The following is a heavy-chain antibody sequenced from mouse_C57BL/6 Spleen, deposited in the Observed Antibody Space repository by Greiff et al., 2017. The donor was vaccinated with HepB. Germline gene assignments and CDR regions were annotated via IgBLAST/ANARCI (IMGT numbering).Heavy chain of an antibody. CDR1: GYTFTEYT. D-gene: IGHD1-1*01. Sequence: QVQLQQSGAELVKPGASVKLSCKASGYTFTEYTIHWVKQRSGQGLEWIGWFYPGSGSIKYNEKFKDKATLTADKSSSTVYMELSRLTSEDSAVYLGARNDRGDYYGSSGYLDYWGQGTTLTVSS. V-gene: IGHV1-62-2*01. CDR3: ARNDRGDYYGSSGYLDY. J-gene: IGHJ2*01. CDR2: FYPGSGSI.